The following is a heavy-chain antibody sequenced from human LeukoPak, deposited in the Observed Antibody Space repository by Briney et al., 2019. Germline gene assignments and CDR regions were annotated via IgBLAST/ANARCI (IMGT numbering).Heavy chain of an antibody. CDR3: ARGDQGVTGDAFDI. D-gene: IGHD3-10*01. CDR2: ISYDGSNK. Sequence: PGGSLRLSCAASGFTFSSYAMHWVRQAPGKGLEWVAVISYDGSNKYYADSVKGRFTISRDNSKNTLYLQMNSLRAEDTAVYYCARGDQGVTGDAFDIWGQGTMVTVSS. CDR1: GFTFSSYA. J-gene: IGHJ3*02. V-gene: IGHV3-30*04.